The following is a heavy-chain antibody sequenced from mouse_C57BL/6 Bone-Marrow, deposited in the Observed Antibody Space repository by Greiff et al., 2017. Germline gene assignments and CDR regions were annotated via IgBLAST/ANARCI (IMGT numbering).Heavy chain of an antibody. CDR3: ARREYCGSSPGYYAMDY. Sequence: VQLQESGAELARPGASVKLSCKASGYTFTSYGISWVKQRTGKGLEWIVEIYPRSGNTYYNDKFKGKATLTADQSSSTAYMELRSLHSEVCAVYFCARREYCGSSPGYYAMDYWGQGTSVTVSS. CDR2: IYPRSGNT. J-gene: IGHJ4*01. V-gene: IGHV1-81*01. D-gene: IGHD1-1*01. CDR1: GYTFTSYG.